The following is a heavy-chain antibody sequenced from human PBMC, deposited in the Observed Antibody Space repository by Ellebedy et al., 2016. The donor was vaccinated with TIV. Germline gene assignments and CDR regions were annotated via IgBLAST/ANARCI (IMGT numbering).Heavy chain of an antibody. CDR2: INPDGSGA. V-gene: IGHV3-7*04. J-gene: IGHJ4*02. Sequence: GESLKISCVASGFSFSTYYMTWVRQAPGKGLEWLAKINPDGSGADYVDAVNGRFTLSRDNTKNSLYLKMNSPRDGDTAVYYCAKEEWWRFDYWGQGTVVTVSS. D-gene: IGHD2-15*01. CDR3: AKEEWWRFDY. CDR1: GFSFSTYY.